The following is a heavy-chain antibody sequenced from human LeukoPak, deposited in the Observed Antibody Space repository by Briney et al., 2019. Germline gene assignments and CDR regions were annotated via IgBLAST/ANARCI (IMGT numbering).Heavy chain of an antibody. J-gene: IGHJ6*03. CDR2: IYYSGST. V-gene: IGHV4-59*01. D-gene: IGHD3-10*01. CDR3: ARGVTSYYYYMDV. Sequence: SETLSLTCTVSGGSISSCYWSWIRQPPGKGLEWIGYIYYSGSTNYNPSLKSRVTISVDTSKNQFSLKLSSVTAADTAVYYCARGVTSYYYYMDVWGKGTTVTVSS. CDR1: GGSISSCY.